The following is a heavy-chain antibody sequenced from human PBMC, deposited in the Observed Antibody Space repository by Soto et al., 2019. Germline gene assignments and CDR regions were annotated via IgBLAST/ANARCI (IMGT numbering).Heavy chain of an antibody. J-gene: IGHJ5*02. CDR1: GFSLTTRGVG. CDR3: AQIPDYYQYDWFGP. D-gene: IGHD3-16*01. CDR2: IYWDDDK. V-gene: IGHV2-5*02. Sequence: QITLKESGPPLAKPTQTLTLTCTFSGFSLTTRGVGVCWFRQPPGKALECLALIYWDDDKRYTPSLQSRLSNNESTSNYRMALTMTNVDPVDTATYYCAQIPDYYQYDWFGPAGQGTLVSF.